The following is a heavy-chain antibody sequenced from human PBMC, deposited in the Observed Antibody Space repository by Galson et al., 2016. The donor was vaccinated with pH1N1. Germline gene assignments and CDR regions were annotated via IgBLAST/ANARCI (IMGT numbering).Heavy chain of an antibody. D-gene: IGHD1-26*01. CDR3: ARGPGVGAIDY. Sequence: SVKVSCKASGGIFRSNGINWVRQATGQGLEWMGWMNPNSGNTGYAQKFQGRVTMTRNTSISTAYMELSSLRSEDTAVYYCARGPGVGAIDYWGQGTLVTVSS. J-gene: IGHJ4*02. V-gene: IGHV1-8*02. CDR2: MNPNSGNT. CDR1: GGIFRSNG.